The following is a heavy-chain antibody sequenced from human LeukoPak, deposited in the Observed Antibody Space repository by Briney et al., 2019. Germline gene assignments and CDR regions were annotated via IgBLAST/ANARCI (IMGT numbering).Heavy chain of an antibody. CDR3: ARGVYIAAAQYGY. CDR1: GGSISSHY. J-gene: IGHJ4*02. Sequence: PSETLSLTCTVSGGSISSHYWSWIRQPPGKELEWIGYIYYSGTTNYNPSLKSRVTISVDTSKNQFSLKLSSVTAADTAVYYCARGVYIAAAQYGYWGQGTLVTVSS. CDR2: IYYSGTT. V-gene: IGHV4-59*11. D-gene: IGHD6-13*01.